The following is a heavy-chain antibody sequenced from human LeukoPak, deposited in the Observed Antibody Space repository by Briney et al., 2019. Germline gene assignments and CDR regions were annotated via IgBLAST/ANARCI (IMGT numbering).Heavy chain of an antibody. CDR1: GGTFSSYA. J-gene: IGHJ3*02. CDR3: TREGIYAPDPSSYHRDAFDI. V-gene: IGHV1-69*06. CDR2: IIPIFGSA. D-gene: IGHD3-16*02. Sequence: GASVKISCKASGGTFSSYAISWVRQAPGDGLERMGGIIPIFGSAHFTEKFHVSGSISAEKSTHTAHMELSRLETGDTAVYYCTREGIYAPDPSSYHRDAFDIWGQGTEVIVSS.